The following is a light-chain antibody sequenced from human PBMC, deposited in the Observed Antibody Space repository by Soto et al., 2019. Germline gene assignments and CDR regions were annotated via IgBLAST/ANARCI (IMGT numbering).Light chain of an antibody. Sequence: EIVLTQSPAALSLSPGERATLSCRASQSVSSYLAWYQQKPGQAPRLLIYDASNRATGIPARFSGSGSGTDFTLTISSPEPEDFAVYYCQQRSNWSITFGQGRRLEIK. CDR1: QSVSSY. CDR3: QQRSNWSIT. CDR2: DAS. J-gene: IGKJ5*01. V-gene: IGKV3-11*01.